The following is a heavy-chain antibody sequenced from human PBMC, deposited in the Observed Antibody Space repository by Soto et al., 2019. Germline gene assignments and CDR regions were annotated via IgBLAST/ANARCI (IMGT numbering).Heavy chain of an antibody. CDR1: GYTFTSYG. Sequence: ASVKVSCKASGYTFTSYGISWVRQAPGQGLEWMGWIGAYNGNTNYAQKLQGRVTMTTDTSTSTAYMELRSLRSDDTAVYYCARDHYDSSGYYYDAFDIWGQGTMVTVSS. CDR3: ARDHYDSSGYYYDAFDI. J-gene: IGHJ3*02. CDR2: IGAYNGNT. V-gene: IGHV1-18*04. D-gene: IGHD3-22*01.